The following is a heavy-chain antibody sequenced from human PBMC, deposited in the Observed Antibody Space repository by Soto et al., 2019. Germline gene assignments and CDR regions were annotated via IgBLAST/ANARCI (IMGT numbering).Heavy chain of an antibody. CDR3: ARESTYYYDSSGYRVYNY. J-gene: IGHJ4*02. CDR1: GYTFTSYG. Sequence: ASVKVSCKASGYTFTSYGISLVRQAPGQGLEWMGWISAYNGNTNYAQKLQGRVTMTTDTSTSTAYMELRSLRSDDTAVYYCARESTYYYDSSGYRVYNYWGQGTLVTVSS. V-gene: IGHV1-18*01. D-gene: IGHD3-22*01. CDR2: ISAYNGNT.